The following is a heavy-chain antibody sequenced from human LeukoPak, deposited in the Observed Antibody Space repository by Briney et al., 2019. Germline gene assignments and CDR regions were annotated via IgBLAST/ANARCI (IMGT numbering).Heavy chain of an antibody. D-gene: IGHD3-22*01. J-gene: IGHJ4*02. V-gene: IGHV3-7*01. CDR3: ARESTYYYDSSGYYYLDD. CDR2: IKQDGSEK. Sequence: GGSLRLSCAASGFTFSSYWMSWVRQAPGKGLEWVANIKQDGSEKYYVDSVKGRFTISRDNAKNSLYLQMNSLRAEDTAVYYCARESTYYYDSSGYYYLDDWGQGTLVTVSS. CDR1: GFTFSSYW.